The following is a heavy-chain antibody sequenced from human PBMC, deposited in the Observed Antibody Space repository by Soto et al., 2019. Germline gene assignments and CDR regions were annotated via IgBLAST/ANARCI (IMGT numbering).Heavy chain of an antibody. CDR1: GFTFTSSG. D-gene: IGHD3-10*01. Sequence: SVKVSCKASGFTFTSSGVQWVRQARGQRLEWIGWIVVASGNTNYAQKFQERVTITRDMSTSTAYMELSSLGSEDTAVYYCAASKGDAADGFDIWGQGTMVTVSS. CDR3: AASKGDAADGFDI. V-gene: IGHV1-58*01. CDR2: IVVASGNT. J-gene: IGHJ3*02.